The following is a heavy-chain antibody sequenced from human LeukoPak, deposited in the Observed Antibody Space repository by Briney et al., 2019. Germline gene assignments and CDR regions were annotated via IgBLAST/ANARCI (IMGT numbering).Heavy chain of an antibody. J-gene: IGHJ4*02. Sequence: GESLKISCKGSGYVFISYWIAWVRQMPGKGLEWMGIIYPGDSDTRYSPSFQGQVTISADKSTTTAYLQRDSLRASDTAMYYCARSGYSGYETDYWGQGTLVAVSS. CDR3: ARSGYSGYETDY. D-gene: IGHD5-12*01. CDR1: GYVFISYW. CDR2: IYPGDSDT. V-gene: IGHV5-51*01.